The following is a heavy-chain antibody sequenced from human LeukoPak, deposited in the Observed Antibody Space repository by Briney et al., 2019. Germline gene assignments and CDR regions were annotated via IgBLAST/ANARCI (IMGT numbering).Heavy chain of an antibody. D-gene: IGHD3-22*01. Sequence: SETLSLTCAVYGGSFSSFYWSWIRQSPEKGLEWIGEINHSASTNYNPSLKSRVTISVDTSKNQFSLKVNSVTAADTAVYYCAREIHFDSSGQRTLHAFDIWGQGTMVTVSS. V-gene: IGHV4-34*01. J-gene: IGHJ3*02. CDR1: GGSFSSFY. CDR3: AREIHFDSSGQRTLHAFDI. CDR2: INHSAST.